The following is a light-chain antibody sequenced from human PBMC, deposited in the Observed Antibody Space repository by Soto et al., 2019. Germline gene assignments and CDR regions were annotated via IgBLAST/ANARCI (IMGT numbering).Light chain of an antibody. Sequence: DIQMTQSPSSVSASVGERVTITCRASQGVYSWVAWYQQDPGKAPKLLISAASTLRGGVPSRFSGSGSGTDFTLTISSLQPEDVATYYCQQAYNFPRTFGGGTKVDIK. CDR2: AAS. V-gene: IGKV1D-12*01. J-gene: IGKJ4*01. CDR3: QQAYNFPRT. CDR1: QGVYSW.